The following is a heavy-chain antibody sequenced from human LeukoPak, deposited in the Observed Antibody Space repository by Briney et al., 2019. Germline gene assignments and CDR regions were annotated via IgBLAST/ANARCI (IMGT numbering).Heavy chain of an antibody. D-gene: IGHD6-19*01. CDR2: MKQDGSEI. V-gene: IGHV3-7*03. CDR1: GFTFTSYW. CDR3: VLGSGWHDSH. Sequence: PGGSLRLSCAASGFTFTSYWMHWMRQAPGKGLEWVANMKQDGSEIYYVDSVKGRFTISSDNAKKSLYLQMNSLSVEDTAVYYCVLGSGWHDSHWGQGTLVTVSS. J-gene: IGHJ4*02.